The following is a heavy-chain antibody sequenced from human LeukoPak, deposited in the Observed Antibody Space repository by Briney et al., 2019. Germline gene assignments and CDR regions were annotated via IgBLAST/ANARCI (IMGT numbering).Heavy chain of an antibody. V-gene: IGHV1-18*01. CDR2: VSGNNGNT. CDR1: GYTFTTYG. CDR3: ARDFFDV. J-gene: IGHJ3*01. Sequence: ASVRVSCKASGYTFTTYGNSWVRQAPGQGLEWMGWVSGNNGNTNYAQKLQGRVTMTTDTSTNTAYMELRSLRSDDTAVYYCARDFFDVWGQGTMVTVSS.